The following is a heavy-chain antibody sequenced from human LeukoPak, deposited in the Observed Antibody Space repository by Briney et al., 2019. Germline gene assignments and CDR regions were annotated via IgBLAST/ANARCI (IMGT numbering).Heavy chain of an antibody. Sequence: SETLSLTCTVSGGSITSYYWSWTRQPPGKGLEWIGYIYYSGNTNYNPSLKSRVTISVDTSKNQFSLKLSSVTAADTAVYYCAREDGSTSSFDYWGQGTLVTVSS. CDR3: AREDGSTSSFDY. CDR1: GGSITSYY. D-gene: IGHD5-24*01. CDR2: IYYSGNT. J-gene: IGHJ4*02. V-gene: IGHV4-59*01.